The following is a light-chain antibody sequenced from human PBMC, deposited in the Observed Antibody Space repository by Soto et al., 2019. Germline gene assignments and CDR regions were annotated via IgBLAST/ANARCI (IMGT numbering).Light chain of an antibody. J-gene: IGLJ2*01. CDR3: SSYTGTNTLII. CDR1: SSDVGVYRY. Sequence: QSALTQPASVSGSPGQSITISCTGTSSDVGVYRYVSWYQQHPGKAPKLMIYDVSNRPSGVSNRFSGSKSGNTASLTISGLQAEDEADYYCSSYTGTNTLIIFGGGTKLTVL. CDR2: DVS. V-gene: IGLV2-14*01.